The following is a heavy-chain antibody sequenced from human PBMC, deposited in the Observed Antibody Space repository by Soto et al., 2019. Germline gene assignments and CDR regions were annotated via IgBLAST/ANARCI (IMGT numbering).Heavy chain of an antibody. V-gene: IGHV1-8*01. J-gene: IGHJ6*02. D-gene: IGHD6-19*01. Sequence: ASVKVSCKASGYTFTSYDINWVRQATGQGLEWMGWMNPNSGNTGYAQKFQGRVTMTRNTSISTAYMELSSLRSEDTAVYYCAGGDNWEDSSGWFPRYYYGMDVWGQGTTVTVSS. CDR2: MNPNSGNT. CDR3: AGGDNWEDSSGWFPRYYYGMDV. CDR1: GYTFTSYD.